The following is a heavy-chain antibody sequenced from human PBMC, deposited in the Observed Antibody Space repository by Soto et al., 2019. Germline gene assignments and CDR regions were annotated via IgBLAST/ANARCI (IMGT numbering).Heavy chain of an antibody. V-gene: IGHV1-46*01. Sequence: QVQLVQSGAEMKRPGASVILSCKASGYIFTTYSIHWVRQTAGQGLEWMEKVDPRDGSTGYAQKFRGRVSMAWDTSTGTVSMEVSSLTSDDTATYYCARVRSSGREFDYGGQGTQVTVSS. CDR3: ARVRSSGREFDY. D-gene: IGHD6-25*01. CDR1: GYIFTTYS. CDR2: VDPRDGST. J-gene: IGHJ4*02.